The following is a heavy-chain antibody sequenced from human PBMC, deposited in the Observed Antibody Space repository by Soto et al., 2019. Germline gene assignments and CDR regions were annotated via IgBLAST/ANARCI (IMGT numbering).Heavy chain of an antibody. D-gene: IGHD3-16*02. CDR1: GGSISSSNW. Sequence: QVQLQESGPGRVKPSGTLSLTCAVSGGSISSSNWWSWVRQPPGKGLEWIGEIYHSGSTNYNPSLTSRVTKSEDKSKNQFSRKLSAVTAADSAVYYGERGVVTRGYWGQGTLVTVSS. V-gene: IGHV4-4*02. J-gene: IGHJ4*02. CDR2: IYHSGST. CDR3: ERGVVTRGY.